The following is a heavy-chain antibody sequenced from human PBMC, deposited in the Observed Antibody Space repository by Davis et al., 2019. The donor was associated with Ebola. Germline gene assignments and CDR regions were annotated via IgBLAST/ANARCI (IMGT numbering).Heavy chain of an antibody. CDR2: IYYSGST. CDR3: ARVVAAEPGQYWFDP. CDR1: GGSISSYY. Sequence: PSETLSLTCTVSGGSISSYYWSWIRQPPGKGLEWIGYIYYSGSTNYNPSLKSRVTISVDTSKNQFSLKLSSVTAADTAVYYCARVVAAEPGQYWFDPWGQGTLVTVSS. D-gene: IGHD2-15*01. J-gene: IGHJ5*02. V-gene: IGHV4-59*01.